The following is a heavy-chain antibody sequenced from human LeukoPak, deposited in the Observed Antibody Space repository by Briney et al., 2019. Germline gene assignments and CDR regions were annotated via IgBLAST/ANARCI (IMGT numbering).Heavy chain of an antibody. CDR3: ARLIGASGKTY. Sequence: PGGSLRLSCAASGFTVSYNYMTWVRQAPGKGLEWVSVIYSGGETYYADSVKGRFTISRDNSKNTLYLQMNSLRAEDTAVYYCARLIGASGKTYWGQGTLVTVSS. CDR2: IYSGGET. D-gene: IGHD6-13*01. CDR1: GFTVSYNY. V-gene: IGHV3-53*01. J-gene: IGHJ4*02.